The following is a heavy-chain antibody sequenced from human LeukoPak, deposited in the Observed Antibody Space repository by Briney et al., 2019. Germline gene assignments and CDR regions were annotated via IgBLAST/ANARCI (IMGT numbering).Heavy chain of an antibody. CDR2: ISAYNGNT. CDR1: GYTFTSYG. J-gene: IGHJ4*02. Sequence: GASVKVSCKASGYTFTSYGISWVRQAPGQGLEWMGWISAYNGNTNYAQKLQGRVTMTRDMSTSTVYMELSSLRSEDTAVYYCARAPQWLVLPTDYWGQGTLVTVSS. CDR3: ARAPQWLVLPTDY. D-gene: IGHD6-19*01. V-gene: IGHV1-18*01.